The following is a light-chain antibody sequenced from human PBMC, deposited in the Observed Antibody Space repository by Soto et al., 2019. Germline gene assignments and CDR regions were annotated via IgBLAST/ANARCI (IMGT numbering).Light chain of an antibody. CDR3: QQRSNWPPIT. CDR2: GAS. Sequence: IVLTQSPGTLSLSPGETTTLSCRASQSISRYLAWYQQKPGQGPRLLIYGASSRATGTPDRFSGSGSGTDFTLTINRLEPEDFAVYYCQQRSNWPPITFGQGTRLEIK. CDR1: QSISRY. V-gene: IGKV3D-20*02. J-gene: IGKJ5*01.